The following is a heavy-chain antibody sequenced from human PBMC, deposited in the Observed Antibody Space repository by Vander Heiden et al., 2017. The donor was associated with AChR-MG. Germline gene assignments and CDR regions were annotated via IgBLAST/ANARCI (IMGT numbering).Heavy chain of an antibody. V-gene: IGHV3-7*01. CDR3: ARCKAMAGRFYFDF. Sequence: EVQLVEAGGDLVQPGGSLRLSCTAPGFTFSSYWMTWVRQAPGKGLEWVANIKEDGSEKYYADSVKGRFTISRDTAMNSLFLQMNSLRVEDTAVYYCARCKAMAGRFYFDFWGQGTLVTVSS. CDR1: GFTFSSYW. CDR2: IKEDGSEK. D-gene: IGHD6-19*01. J-gene: IGHJ4*02.